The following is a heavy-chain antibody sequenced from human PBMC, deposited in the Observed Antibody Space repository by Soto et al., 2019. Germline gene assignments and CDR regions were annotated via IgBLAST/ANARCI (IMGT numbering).Heavy chain of an antibody. CDR2: INSDGRST. D-gene: IGHD1-7*01. J-gene: IGHJ6*02. Sequence: GGSLRLSCAASGFTFSSYWMHWVRHAPGKGLVWVSRINSDGRSTSYADSVKGRFTLSRDNAKNTLYLQMNSLRAEDTAVYYGARDPTETNPGPFGSVMDVWGQGTTVIVSS. V-gene: IGHV3-74*01. CDR3: ARDPTETNPGPFGSVMDV. CDR1: GFTFSSYW.